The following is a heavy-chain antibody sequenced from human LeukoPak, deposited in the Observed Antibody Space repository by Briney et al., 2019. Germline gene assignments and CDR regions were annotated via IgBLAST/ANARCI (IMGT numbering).Heavy chain of an antibody. Sequence: SETLSLTCTVSGGSISSYYWSWIRQPPGKGLEWIGYIYYSGSTNYNPSLKSRVTISVDTSKNQFSLKLSSVTAADTAVYYCARHFQLLFYFDYWGPGTLVTVSS. V-gene: IGHV4-59*08. CDR1: GGSISSYY. D-gene: IGHD2-2*01. CDR2: IYYSGST. CDR3: ARHFQLLFYFDY. J-gene: IGHJ4*02.